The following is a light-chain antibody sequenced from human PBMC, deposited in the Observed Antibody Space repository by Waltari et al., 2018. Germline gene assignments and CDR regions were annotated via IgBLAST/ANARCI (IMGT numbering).Light chain of an antibody. CDR2: DVS. J-gene: IGLJ3*02. V-gene: IGLV2-11*01. Sequence: QSALTQPRSVSGSPGQSVTISCTGPSSDVGGYNYVSWYQQQPGKAPKLMIYDVSKRPSGVLECFSGSKSGNTASLTISGLQAEDEADYYCCSYAGSYTWVFGGGTKLTVL. CDR1: SSDVGGYNY. CDR3: CSYAGSYTWV.